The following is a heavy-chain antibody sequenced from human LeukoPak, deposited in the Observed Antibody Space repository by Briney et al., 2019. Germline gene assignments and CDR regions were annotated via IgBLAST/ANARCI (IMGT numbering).Heavy chain of an antibody. CDR2: IKQDGGNK. V-gene: IGHV3-7*04. D-gene: IGHD6-13*01. CDR3: ARLRPYSSSWYAYYGMDV. Sequence: PGGSLRLSCAASGFTFSNYYMSWVRQAPGKGLEWVANIKQDGGNKYCVDPVKGRFIISRDNAKNSLYLQMDSLRAEDTAVYYCARLRPYSSSWYAYYGMDVWGQGATVTVSS. J-gene: IGHJ6*02. CDR1: GFTFSNYY.